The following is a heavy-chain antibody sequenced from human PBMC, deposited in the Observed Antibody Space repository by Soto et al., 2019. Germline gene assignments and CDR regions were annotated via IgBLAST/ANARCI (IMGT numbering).Heavy chain of an antibody. CDR1: EYTFTDYY. J-gene: IGHJ5*01. Sequence: QVQLVQSGAEVKKPGASVKLSCKSSEYTFTDYYIHWVRQAPGQGLEWMGLINPSGGSTSYAQKFQGRVTMTRDTSTSTVYMGVSSLRSEDTAVYYCANAAYSTSWYDFWGQGTLVTVSS. CDR3: ANAAYSTSWYDF. V-gene: IGHV1-46*01. CDR2: INPSGGST. D-gene: IGHD6-13*01.